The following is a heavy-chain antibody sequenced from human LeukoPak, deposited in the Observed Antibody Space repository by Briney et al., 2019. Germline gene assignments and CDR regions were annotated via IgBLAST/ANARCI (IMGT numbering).Heavy chain of an antibody. CDR3: ARAGGSRYYYAMDV. Sequence: SLRLSCAASGFTFDDYAMHWVRQAPGKGLEWVSGISWNSDSVGYADSVKGRFTISRDNAENSLYLQMNSLRAEDTAFYYCARAGGSRYYYAMDVWGQGTTVTVSS. J-gene: IGHJ6*02. D-gene: IGHD3-16*01. CDR1: GFTFDDYA. V-gene: IGHV3-9*01. CDR2: ISWNSDSV.